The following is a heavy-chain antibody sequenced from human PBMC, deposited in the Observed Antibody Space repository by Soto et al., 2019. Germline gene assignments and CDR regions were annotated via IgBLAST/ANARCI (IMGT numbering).Heavy chain of an antibody. V-gene: IGHV3-30*18. D-gene: IGHD5-12*01. Sequence: QVQLVESGGGVVQPGRSLRVSCAASGFTFSIYAMHWVRQAPGTGLEWVAVISYDGTKTYYADSVKGRFTISRDNSKNTVYLQMNSLRDEDTAVYYCAKDRGPRSKWLIAPFDYWGQGTVVTVSP. CDR1: GFTFSIYA. CDR2: ISYDGTKT. J-gene: IGHJ4*02. CDR3: AKDRGPRSKWLIAPFDY.